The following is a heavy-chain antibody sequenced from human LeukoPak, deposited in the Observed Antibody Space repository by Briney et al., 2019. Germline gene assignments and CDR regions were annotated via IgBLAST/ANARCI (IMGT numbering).Heavy chain of an antibody. CDR2: INPNSGGT. Sequence: ASVKVSCKASGYTFTGYYMHWVRQAPGQGLGWMGWINPNSGGTNYAQKFQGRVTMTTDTSTSTAYMELRSLRSDDTAVYYCARRYDYVWGSYVFDPWGQGTLVTVSS. CDR1: GYTFTGYY. CDR3: ARRYDYVWGSYVFDP. D-gene: IGHD3-16*01. J-gene: IGHJ5*02. V-gene: IGHV1-2*02.